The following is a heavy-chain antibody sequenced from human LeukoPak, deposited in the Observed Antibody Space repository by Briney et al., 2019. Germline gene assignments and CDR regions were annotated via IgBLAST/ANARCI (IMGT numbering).Heavy chain of an antibody. Sequence: GASVKVSCKASGYTFTGYAMNWVRQAPGQGLEWMGGIIPIFGTANYAQKFQGRVTITADKSTSTAYMELSSLRSEDTAVYYCARDLWGFDPWGQGTLVTVSS. CDR3: ARDLWGFDP. CDR1: GYTFTGYA. D-gene: IGHD1-26*01. CDR2: IIPIFGTA. J-gene: IGHJ5*02. V-gene: IGHV1-69*06.